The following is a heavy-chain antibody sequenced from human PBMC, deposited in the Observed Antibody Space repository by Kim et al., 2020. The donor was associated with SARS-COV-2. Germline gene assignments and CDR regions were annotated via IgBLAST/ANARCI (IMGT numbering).Heavy chain of an antibody. Sequence: SETLSLTCTVSGGSISSSSYYWGWIRQPPGKGLEWIGSIYYSGSTYYNPSLKSRVTISVDTSKNQFSLKLSSVTAADTAVYYCARTYCSGGSCLPILFDYWGQGTLVTVSS. CDR1: GGSISSSSYY. V-gene: IGHV4-39*01. CDR3: ARTYCSGGSCLPILFDY. J-gene: IGHJ4*02. CDR2: IYYSGST. D-gene: IGHD2-15*01.